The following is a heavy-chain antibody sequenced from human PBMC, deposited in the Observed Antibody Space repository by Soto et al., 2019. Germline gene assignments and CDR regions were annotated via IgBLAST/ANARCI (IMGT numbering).Heavy chain of an antibody. CDR1: GGTFSTYT. Sequence: QVQLVQSVAEVKKPGSSVKVSCKASGGTFSTYTISWVRQAPGQGLEWMGRIIPILGIANYAQKFQGRVTITADKSTSTAYMELSSLRSEDTAVDYCASSYGDYSVGYWGQGTLVTVSS. CDR2: IIPILGIA. J-gene: IGHJ4*02. D-gene: IGHD4-17*01. CDR3: ASSYGDYSVGY. V-gene: IGHV1-69*02.